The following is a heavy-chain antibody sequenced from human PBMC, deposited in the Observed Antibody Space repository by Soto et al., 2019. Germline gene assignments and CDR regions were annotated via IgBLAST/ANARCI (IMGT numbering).Heavy chain of an antibody. J-gene: IGHJ4*02. V-gene: IGHV3-23*01. CDR3: AKDLWFGDPRQMI. D-gene: IGHD3-10*01. CDR1: GFTFNTHA. Sequence: DVQLLESGGGLVQPGGSLRLSCAASGFTFNTHAMSWVRQAPGKGLEWVSFITGSGGSQYYADSVKGRFTISRDNSKNTLYLQMNSLRAEDTAVYYCAKDLWFGDPRQMIWGQGTLVTVSS. CDR2: ITGSGGSQ.